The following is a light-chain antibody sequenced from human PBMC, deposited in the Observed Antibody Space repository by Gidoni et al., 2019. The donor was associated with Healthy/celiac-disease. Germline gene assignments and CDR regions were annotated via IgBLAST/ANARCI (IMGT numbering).Light chain of an antibody. CDR3: SSYTSSSTPV. Sequence: QSALTQPVSVSGSPGQSITISCTGTSSDVGGYNYVSWYQQHPGKAPKLMIYEVSNRPSGVSNRFSGSKSGNTASLTISGLQAEDEADYYCSSYTSSSTPVFGGGTKLTVL. V-gene: IGLV2-14*01. J-gene: IGLJ2*01. CDR1: SSDVGGYNY. CDR2: EVS.